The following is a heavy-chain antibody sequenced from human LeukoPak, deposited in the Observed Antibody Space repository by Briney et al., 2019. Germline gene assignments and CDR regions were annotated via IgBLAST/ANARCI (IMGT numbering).Heavy chain of an antibody. CDR2: INHSGST. J-gene: IGHJ3*02. CDR3: ARGRTITMIYAAVGINAFEI. V-gene: IGHV4-34*01. D-gene: IGHD3-22*01. Sequence: SETLSLTCAVYGGSFSGYYWSWIRQPPGKGLEWIGEINHSGSTNYNPSLKSRVTISVDTSKNQFSLKLSSVTAADTAVYYCARGRTITMIYAAVGINAFEIWGQGTMVTVSS. CDR1: GGSFSGYY.